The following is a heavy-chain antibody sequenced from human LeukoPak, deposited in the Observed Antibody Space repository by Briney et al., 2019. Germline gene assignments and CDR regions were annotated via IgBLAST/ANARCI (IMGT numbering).Heavy chain of an antibody. Sequence: PSETLSLTCTDSGGSISSYYWSWIRQPPGKGLEWIGYIYYSGSTNYNPSLKSRVTISVDTSKNQFSLKLSSVTAADTAVYYCASTIFGVVNYYYYYMDVWGKGTTVTVSS. D-gene: IGHD3-3*01. CDR2: IYYSGST. V-gene: IGHV4-59*01. CDR1: GGSISSYY. CDR3: ASTIFGVVNYYYYYMDV. J-gene: IGHJ6*03.